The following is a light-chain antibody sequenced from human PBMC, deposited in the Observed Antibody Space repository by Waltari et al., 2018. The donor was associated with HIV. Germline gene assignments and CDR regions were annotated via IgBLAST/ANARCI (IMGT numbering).Light chain of an antibody. J-gene: IGKJ1*01. CDR3: QQYNNWPRT. V-gene: IGKV3-15*01. CDR1: QNVITN. CDR2: GAS. Sequence: IVMTQSPATLSVSPGERATLSCRASQNVITNLAWYQQKFGQAPRLLIYGASTRATGIPARFSGGGSETEFTLTISSLQSEDFAIYYCQQYNNWPRTFGQGTKVEVK.